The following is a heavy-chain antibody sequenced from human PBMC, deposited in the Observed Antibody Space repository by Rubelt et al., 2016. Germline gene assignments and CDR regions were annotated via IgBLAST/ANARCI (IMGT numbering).Heavy chain of an antibody. J-gene: IGHJ4*02. Sequence: WVRQAPGKGLEWVSVIYSGGSTYYADSVKGRFTISRHNSKNTLYLQMNSLRAEDTAVYYCARERGDFWSGYFDYWGQGTLVTVSS. CDR3: ARERGDFWSGYFDY. V-gene: IGHV3-53*04. D-gene: IGHD3-3*01. CDR2: IYSGGST.